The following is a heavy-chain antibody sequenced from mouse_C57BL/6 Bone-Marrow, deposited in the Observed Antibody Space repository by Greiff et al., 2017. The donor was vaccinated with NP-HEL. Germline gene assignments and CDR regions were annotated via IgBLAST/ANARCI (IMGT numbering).Heavy chain of an antibody. Sequence: QVQLQQSGAELARPGASVKLSCKASGYTFTSYGISWVKQRTGQGLEWIGEIYPRSGNTYYNEKFKGKATLTADNTSRTAYMELRSLTSEDSAVYFCAREVESTNYWGQGTTLTVSS. V-gene: IGHV1-81*01. J-gene: IGHJ2*01. CDR3: AREVESTNY. CDR2: IYPRSGNT. CDR1: GYTFTSYG. D-gene: IGHD1-1*01.